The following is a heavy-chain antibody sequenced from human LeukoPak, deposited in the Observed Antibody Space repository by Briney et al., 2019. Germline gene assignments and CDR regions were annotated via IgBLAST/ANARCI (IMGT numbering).Heavy chain of an antibody. CDR2: INPNSGGT. V-gene: IGHV1-2*02. J-gene: IGHJ4*02. D-gene: IGHD4-17*01. Sequence: ASVKVSCKASGYTFTGYYMHWLRQAPGKGLEWMGCINPNSGGTNYAQKFQGRVTMTRDTSISTAYMELSRLRSDDTAVYYCARTRTTVTIWGAFDYWGQGTLVTVSS. CDR1: GYTFTGYY. CDR3: ARTRTTVTIWGAFDY.